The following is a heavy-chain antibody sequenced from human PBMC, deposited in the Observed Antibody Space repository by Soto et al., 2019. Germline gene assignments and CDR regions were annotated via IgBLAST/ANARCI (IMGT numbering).Heavy chain of an antibody. CDR2: IYYSGST. J-gene: IGHJ5*02. D-gene: IGHD3-22*01. CDR1: GGSISSGGYY. Sequence: QVQLQESGPGLVKPSQTLSLTCTVSGGSISSGGYYWSWIRQHPGKGLEWIGYIYYSGSTYYNPSLQSRVTISVDTSKNQFSLKLSSVTAADTAVYYCARDLSSGYDGEGWFDPWGQGTLVTVSS. V-gene: IGHV4-31*03. CDR3: ARDLSSGYDGEGWFDP.